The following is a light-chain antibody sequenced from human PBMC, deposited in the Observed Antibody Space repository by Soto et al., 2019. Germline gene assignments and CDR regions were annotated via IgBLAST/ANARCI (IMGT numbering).Light chain of an antibody. V-gene: IGKV3-11*01. CDR2: DAS. CDR3: QERDVWPS. CDR1: QSVSTS. Sequence: IVLTQSPATLSLSPGERAALSCGASQSVSTSLAWYQHKPGQAPRLFIYDASKRAPGIPARFSGSGSGTDFTLTISSLEAEDFAVSHCQERDVWPSFGQGTKVDIK. J-gene: IGKJ1*01.